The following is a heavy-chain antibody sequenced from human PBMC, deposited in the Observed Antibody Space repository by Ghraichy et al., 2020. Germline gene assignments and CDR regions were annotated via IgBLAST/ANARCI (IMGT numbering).Heavy chain of an antibody. CDR3: AGAYCGGACYISEIPIDP. CDR2: IKQDGSEK. D-gene: IGHD2-21*01. Sequence: GGSLRLSCAASGFTFSSYWMSWVRQAPGKGLEWVANIKQDGSEKYYVDSVKGRFIISRDNAKNSLYLQMNSLRAEDTAVYYCAGAYCGGACYISEIPIDPWGQGTLVTVSS. J-gene: IGHJ5*02. CDR1: GFTFSSYW. V-gene: IGHV3-7*03.